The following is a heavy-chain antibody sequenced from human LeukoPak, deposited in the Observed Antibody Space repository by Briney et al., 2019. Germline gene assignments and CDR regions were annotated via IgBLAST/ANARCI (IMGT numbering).Heavy chain of an antibody. CDR3: TTDLGITMIRGVIVY. D-gene: IGHD3-10*01. V-gene: IGHV3-15*01. Sequence: GGPLRLSCAASGFGFTDAWMSWVRQAPGKGLEWVGRIKSKGDGETTDYAAPVKGRFTMSRDDAKATLYLQINSLITEDTAVYCCTTDLGITMIRGVIVYWGQGTLVTVSS. CDR1: GFGFTDAW. CDR2: IKSKGDGETT. J-gene: IGHJ4*02.